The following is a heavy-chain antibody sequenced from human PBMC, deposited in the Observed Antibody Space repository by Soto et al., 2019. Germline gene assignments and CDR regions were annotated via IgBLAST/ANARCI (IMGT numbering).Heavy chain of an antibody. D-gene: IGHD3-10*01. Sequence: QVQLVESGGGVVQPGRSLRLSCAASGFTFSSYAMHWVRQAPGKGLEWVAVISYDGSNKYYADSVKGRFTISRDNSKNTLYLQMNSLRAEDTAVYYCARAPFLRGGGHYFDYWGQGTLVTVSS. J-gene: IGHJ4*02. CDR1: GFTFSSYA. V-gene: IGHV3-30-3*01. CDR3: ARAPFLRGGGHYFDY. CDR2: ISYDGSNK.